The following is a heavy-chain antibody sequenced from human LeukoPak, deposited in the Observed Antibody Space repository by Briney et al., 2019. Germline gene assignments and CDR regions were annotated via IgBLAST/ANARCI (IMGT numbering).Heavy chain of an antibody. CDR2: IYHSGST. J-gene: IGHJ4*02. CDR1: GYSISSGYY. D-gene: IGHD6-13*01. Sequence: PSETLSLTCAVSGYSISSGYYWGWIRQPPGKGLEWIGSIYHSGSTYYNPSLKSRVTISVDTSKNQFSLRLSSVTAADTAVYYCARVVSSSWYYPDYWGQGTLVTVSS. CDR3: ARVVSSSWYYPDY. V-gene: IGHV4-38-2*01.